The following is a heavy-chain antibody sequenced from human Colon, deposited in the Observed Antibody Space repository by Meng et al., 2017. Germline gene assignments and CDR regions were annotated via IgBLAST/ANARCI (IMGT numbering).Heavy chain of an antibody. CDR1: GGSISSADNY. D-gene: IGHD4-23*01. J-gene: IGHJ4*02. Sequence: QVQLQQWGAGLLKPSETLSLTCTVSGGSISSADNYWIWIRQPPGKGLEWIGYIYYSGSTYYNPSLKSRVTISVDASKNQFSLKLSSVTAADTAVYYCARERSGGSALSYWGQGTLVTVSS. V-gene: IGHV4-30-4*01. CDR3: ARERSGGSALSY. CDR2: IYYSGST.